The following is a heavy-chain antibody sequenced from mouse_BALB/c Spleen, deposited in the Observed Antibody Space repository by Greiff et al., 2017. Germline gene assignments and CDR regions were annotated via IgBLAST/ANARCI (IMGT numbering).Heavy chain of an antibody. CDR3: ARERGLRHAMDY. V-gene: IGHV5-6-5*01. D-gene: IGHD2-2*01. Sequence: EVHLVESGGGLVKPGGSLKLSCAASGFTFSSYAMSWVRQTPEKRLEWVASISSGGSTYYPDSVKGRFTISRDNARNILYLQMSSLRSEDTAMYYCARERGLRHAMDYWGQGTSVTVSS. CDR1: GFTFSSYA. CDR2: ISSGGST. J-gene: IGHJ4*01.